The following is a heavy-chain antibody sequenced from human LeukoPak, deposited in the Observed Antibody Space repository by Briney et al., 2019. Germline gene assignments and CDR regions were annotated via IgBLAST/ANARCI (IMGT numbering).Heavy chain of an antibody. Sequence: GGSLRLSCTASGITFGSHWMTWVRQAPGMGLEWVGLIRPDGSESYYVDSVKGRFAISRDNAKNSLYLQMNSLRAEDTAVYYCVRDVGFFHMDVWGKGTTVTVSS. CDR2: IRPDGSES. CDR1: GITFGSHW. CDR3: VRDVGFFHMDV. D-gene: IGHD1-26*01. V-gene: IGHV3-7*01. J-gene: IGHJ6*03.